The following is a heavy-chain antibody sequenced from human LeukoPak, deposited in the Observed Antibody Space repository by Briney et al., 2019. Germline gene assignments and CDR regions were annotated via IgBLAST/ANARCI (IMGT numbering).Heavy chain of an antibody. V-gene: IGHV4-61*02. CDR2: IYTSGST. D-gene: IGHD3-22*01. Sequence: PSQTLSLTCTVSGGSISSGSYYWSWIRQPAGKGLEWIGRIYTSGSTNYNPSLKSRVTISVDTSKNQFSLKLSSVTAADTAVYYCARQNKVVDFTRPGIRTIGYFDYWGQGTLVTVSS. J-gene: IGHJ4*02. CDR3: ARQNKVVDFTRPGIRTIGYFDY. CDR1: GGSISSGSYY.